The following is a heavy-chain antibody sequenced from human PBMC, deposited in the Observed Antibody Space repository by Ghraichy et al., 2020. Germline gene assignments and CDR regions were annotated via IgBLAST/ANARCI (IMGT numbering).Heavy chain of an antibody. D-gene: IGHD5-24*01. CDR3: ARDRAYKAFDY. CDR1: GFTFTASW. CDR2: IKRDGSET. J-gene: IGHJ4*02. Sequence: RGSLRLSCAASGFTFTASWMNWVRQAPGKGLEWVAGIKRDGSETYHADSVKGRLTISRDNAKNSLYLQMNGLRVEDTAVYYCARDRAYKAFDYWGQGILVSVSS. V-gene: IGHV3-7*03.